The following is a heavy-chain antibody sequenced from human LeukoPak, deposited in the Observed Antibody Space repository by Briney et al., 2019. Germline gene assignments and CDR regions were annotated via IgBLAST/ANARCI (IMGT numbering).Heavy chain of an antibody. CDR1: GFTFSSYA. Sequence: GGSLRLSCAASGFTFSSYAMHWVRQAPGKGLEWVAVISYDGSNKYYADSVKGRFTISRDNSKNTLYLQMNSLRAEDTAVYYCARDWRYYGYYFDYWGQGTLVTVSS. CDR3: ARDWRYYGYYFDY. D-gene: IGHD3-22*01. V-gene: IGHV3-30-3*01. J-gene: IGHJ4*02. CDR2: ISYDGSNK.